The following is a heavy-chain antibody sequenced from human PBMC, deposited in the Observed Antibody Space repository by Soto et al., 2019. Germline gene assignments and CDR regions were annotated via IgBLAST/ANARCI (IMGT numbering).Heavy chain of an antibody. CDR3: ASVAARPDSYGMDV. CDR2: ISSSSSYI. J-gene: IGHJ6*02. Sequence: GGSLRLSCAASGFTFSSYSMNWVRQAPGKGLEWVSSISSSSSYIYYADSVKGRFTISRDNAKNSLYLQMNSLRAEDTAVYYCASVAARPDSYGMDVWGQGTTVTVSS. D-gene: IGHD6-6*01. V-gene: IGHV3-21*01. CDR1: GFTFSSYS.